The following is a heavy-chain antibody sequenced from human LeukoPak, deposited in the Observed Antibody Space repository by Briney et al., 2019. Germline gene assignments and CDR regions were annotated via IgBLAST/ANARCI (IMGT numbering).Heavy chain of an antibody. V-gene: IGHV1-69*13. Sequence: SVKVSCKASGGTFSSYAISWVRQAPGQGLEWMGGLIPIFGTANYAQKFQGRVTITADESTSTAYMELSSLRSEDTAVYYCARMRDIVVVPAALDYWGQGTLVTVSS. CDR1: GGTFSSYA. CDR3: ARMRDIVVVPAALDY. D-gene: IGHD2-2*01. J-gene: IGHJ4*02. CDR2: LIPIFGTA.